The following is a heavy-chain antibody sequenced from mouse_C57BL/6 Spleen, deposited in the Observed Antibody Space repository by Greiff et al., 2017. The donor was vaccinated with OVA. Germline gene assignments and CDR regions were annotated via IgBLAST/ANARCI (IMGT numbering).Heavy chain of an antibody. Sequence: QVQLQQPGAELVKPGASVKMSCKASGYTFTSYWITWVKQRPGQGLEWIGDIYPGSGSTHYNEKFKSKATLTVDTSSSTAYMQLSSLTSEDSAVYDGARGDGSSYGYYAMDYWGQGTSVTVSS. D-gene: IGHD1-1*01. V-gene: IGHV1-55*01. CDR2: IYPGSGST. CDR3: ARGDGSSYGYYAMDY. CDR1: GYTFTSYW. J-gene: IGHJ4*01.